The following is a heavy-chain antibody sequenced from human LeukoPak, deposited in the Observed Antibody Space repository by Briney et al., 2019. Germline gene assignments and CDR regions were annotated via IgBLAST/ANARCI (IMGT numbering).Heavy chain of an antibody. CDR1: GFTFSNYG. CDR2: ISSDETNI. V-gene: IGHV3-30*18. Sequence: GGSLRLSCAASGFTFSNYGMHWARQAPGKGLEWVAVISSDETNIRYGDSVRGRFTVSRDNAKNTVYLQMNSLGADDTAVYYCAKDPYRVVFATGNYLDPWGQGTLVTVSS. J-gene: IGHJ5*02. D-gene: IGHD2-15*01. CDR3: AKDPYRVVFATGNYLDP.